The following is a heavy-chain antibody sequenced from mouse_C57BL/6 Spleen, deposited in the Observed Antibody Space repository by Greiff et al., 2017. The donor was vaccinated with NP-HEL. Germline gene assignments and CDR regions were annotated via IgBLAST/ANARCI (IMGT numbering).Heavy chain of an antibody. CDR3: ARDGLRGWYFDV. Sequence: VQLQQSGPELVKPGDSVKISCKASGYSFTGYFMNWVMQSHGKSLEWIGRINPYNGDTFYNQKFKGKATLTVDKSSSTAHMELRSLTSEDSAVYYCARDGLRGWYFDVWGTGTTVTVSS. V-gene: IGHV1-20*01. D-gene: IGHD2-4*01. CDR1: GYSFTGYF. J-gene: IGHJ1*03. CDR2: INPYNGDT.